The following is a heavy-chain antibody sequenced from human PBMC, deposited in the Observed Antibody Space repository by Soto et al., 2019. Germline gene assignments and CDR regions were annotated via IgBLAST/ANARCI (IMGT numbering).Heavy chain of an antibody. J-gene: IGHJ6*02. V-gene: IGHV3-33*01. Sequence: QVQLVESGGGVVQPGRSLRLSCAASGFTFSSYGMHWVRQAPGKGLEWVAVIWYDGSNKYYADSVKGRFTISRDNSKNTLYLQMNSLRAEDTAVYYCARDRYRFLEWLDTYYGMDVWGQGTTVTVSS. D-gene: IGHD3-3*01. CDR1: GFTFSSYG. CDR2: IWYDGSNK. CDR3: ARDRYRFLEWLDTYYGMDV.